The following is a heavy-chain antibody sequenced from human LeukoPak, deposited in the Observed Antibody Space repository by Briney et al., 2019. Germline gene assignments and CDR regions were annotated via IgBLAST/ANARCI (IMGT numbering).Heavy chain of an antibody. CDR1: GGSISSYY. CDR2: IYYSGST. J-gene: IGHJ4*02. V-gene: IGHV4-59*01. CDR3: ASGRRGYSYGYYDY. D-gene: IGHD5-18*01. Sequence: PSETLSLTCTVSGGSISSYYWSWIRQPPGKGLEWIGYIYYSGSTNYNPSLKSLVTISVDTSKNQFSLKLSSVTAADTAVYYCASGRRGYSYGYYDYWGQGTLVTDSS.